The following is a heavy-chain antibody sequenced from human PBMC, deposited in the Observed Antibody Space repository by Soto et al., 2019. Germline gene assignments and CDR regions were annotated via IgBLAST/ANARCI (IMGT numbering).Heavy chain of an antibody. Sequence: GGSLRLSCAASGFTFSSYGMHWVRQAPGKGLEWVAVISYDGSNKYYADSVKGRFTISRDNSKNTLYLQMNSLRAEDTAVYYCAKGYYDIDYWGQGTLVTVSS. CDR2: ISYDGSNK. J-gene: IGHJ4*02. CDR1: GFTFSSYG. CDR3: AKGYYDIDY. V-gene: IGHV3-30*18. D-gene: IGHD3-22*01.